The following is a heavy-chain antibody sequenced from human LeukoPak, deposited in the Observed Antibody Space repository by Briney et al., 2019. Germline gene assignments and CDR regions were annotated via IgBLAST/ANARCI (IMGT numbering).Heavy chain of an antibody. CDR3: ARQGVVRGVISHFDY. D-gene: IGHD3-10*01. Sequence: AGRSLRPSYPASGSTVSSYEMNWVRQAPGKGLEWVSYISSSGSTIYYADSVEGRFTISRDNAKNSLFLQKNSLRAEDTAVYYCARQGVVRGVISHFDYWGQGTLVTVSS. V-gene: IGHV3-48*03. CDR1: GSTVSSYE. CDR2: ISSSGSTI. J-gene: IGHJ4*02.